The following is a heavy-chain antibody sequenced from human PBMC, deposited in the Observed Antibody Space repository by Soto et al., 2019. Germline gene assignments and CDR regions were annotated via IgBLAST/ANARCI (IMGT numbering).Heavy chain of an antibody. CDR1: GYTFTGYY. J-gene: IGHJ4*02. D-gene: IGHD3-9*01. V-gene: IGHV1-2*02. CDR2: INPNSGGT. CDR3: ARASLTYYDILTGYSYYFDY. Sequence: ASVKVSCKASGYTFTGYYMHWVRQAPGQGLEWMGWINPNSGGTNYAQKFQGRVTMTRDTSISTAYMELSRLRSDDTAVYYCARASLTYYDILTGYSYYFDYWGQGTLVTVSS.